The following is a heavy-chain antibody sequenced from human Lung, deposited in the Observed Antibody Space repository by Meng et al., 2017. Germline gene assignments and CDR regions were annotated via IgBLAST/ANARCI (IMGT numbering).Heavy chain of an antibody. CDR2: TYYRSKWYN. V-gene: IGHV6-1*01. J-gene: IGHJ4*02. CDR1: GDSVSSNSAA. D-gene: IGHD6-19*01. Sequence: QVHLQQSGPGLVKPSQTLSPPCAISGDSVSSNSAAWHWIRQSPSRGLEWLGRTYYRSKWYNGYAVSVRSRITINPDTSKNQFSLQLNSVTPEDTAVYYCARSQQWLDSWGQGTLVTVSS. CDR3: ARSQQWLDS.